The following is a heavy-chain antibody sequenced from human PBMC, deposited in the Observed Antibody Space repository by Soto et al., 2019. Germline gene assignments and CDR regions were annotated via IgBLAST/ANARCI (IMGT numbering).Heavy chain of an antibody. V-gene: IGHV4-4*07. CDR3: ASTSKAAPATGLDS. J-gene: IGHJ4*02. CDR2: THTSANT. D-gene: IGHD6-25*01. CDR1: GASISTYY. Sequence: PSETLSLTCTVSGASISTYYWSWIRQPAGKGLEWIGRTHTSANTNYSPSLQSRVTMSLDTSKNQFSLTLTSLTAADSAVYYCASTSKAAPATGLDSWGQGALVTVSS.